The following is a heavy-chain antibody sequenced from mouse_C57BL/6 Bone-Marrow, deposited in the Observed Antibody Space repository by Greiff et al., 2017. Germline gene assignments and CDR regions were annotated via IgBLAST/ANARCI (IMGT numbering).Heavy chain of an antibody. CDR1: GYTFTSYW. V-gene: IGHV1-50*01. CDR2: IDPSDSYT. Sequence: QVQLQQPGAELVKPGASVKLSCKASGYTFTSYWMQWVNQRPGQGLEWIGEIDPSDSYTNYNQKFKGKATLTVDTSSSTADMQLSSLTSEDSAVYYCARGWRPWFAYWGQGTLVTVSA. J-gene: IGHJ3*01. CDR3: ARGWRPWFAY. D-gene: IGHD2-3*01.